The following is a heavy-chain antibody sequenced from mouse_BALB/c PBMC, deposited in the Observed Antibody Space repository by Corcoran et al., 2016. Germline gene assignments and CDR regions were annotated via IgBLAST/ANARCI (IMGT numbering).Heavy chain of an antibody. D-gene: IGHD2-1*01. CDR1: GYSFTGYY. Sequence: LVKTGASVKISCKASGYSFTGYYMHWVKQSHGKSLEWIGYISCYNGATSYNQKFKGTATFTVDTSSSTAYMQFNSLTSEDSAFYYCARDGNPYWYFDVWGAGTTVTVSS. CDR2: ISCYNGAT. J-gene: IGHJ1*01. CDR3: ARDGNPYWYFDV. V-gene: IGHV1S34*01.